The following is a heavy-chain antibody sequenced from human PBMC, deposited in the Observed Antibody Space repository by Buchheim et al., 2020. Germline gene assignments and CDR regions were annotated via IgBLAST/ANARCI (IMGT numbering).Heavy chain of an antibody. CDR1: GFTFSSSG. V-gene: IGHV3-33*01. CDR2: IWNDGTNQ. D-gene: IGHD6-13*01. J-gene: IGHJ6*03. Sequence: QVHLMESGGGVVQPGRSLRLSCAASGFTFSSSGMHWVRQAPGKGLEWVAVIWNDGTNQQYADSVKGRFTISRDNSKNTLYLRMTSLTADDSAVYYCARGQGSSWPYYYFYMDVWGKGTT. CDR3: ARGQGSSWPYYYFYMDV.